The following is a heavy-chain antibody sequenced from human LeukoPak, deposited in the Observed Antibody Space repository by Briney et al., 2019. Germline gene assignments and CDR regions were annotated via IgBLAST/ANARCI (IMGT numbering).Heavy chain of an antibody. J-gene: IGHJ3*02. V-gene: IGHV3-33*01. CDR1: GLTFSSYG. CDR2: IWYDGSNK. Sequence: PGGSLRLSCAASGLTFSSYGMHWVRQAPGKGLEWVAVIWYDGSNKYYADSVKGRFTISRDNSKNTLYLQMNSLRAEDTAVYYCARWPVTEQEGDYGAFDIWGQGTMVTVSS. D-gene: IGHD4-17*01. CDR3: ARWPVTEQEGDYGAFDI.